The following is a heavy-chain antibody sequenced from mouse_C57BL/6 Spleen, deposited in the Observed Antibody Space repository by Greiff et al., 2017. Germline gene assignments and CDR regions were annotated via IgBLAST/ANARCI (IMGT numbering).Heavy chain of an antibody. CDR2: IHPSDSDT. J-gene: IGHJ4*01. D-gene: IGHD4-1*01. CDR3: ANLTGTDAMDY. V-gene: IGHV1-74*01. CDR1: GYTFTSYW. Sequence: QVQLQQPGAELVKPGASVKVSCKASGYTFTSYWMHWVKQRPGQGLEWIGRIHPSDSDTNYNQKFKGKATLTVDKSSSTAYMQLSSLTSEDSAVYYCANLTGTDAMDYWGQGTSVTVSS.